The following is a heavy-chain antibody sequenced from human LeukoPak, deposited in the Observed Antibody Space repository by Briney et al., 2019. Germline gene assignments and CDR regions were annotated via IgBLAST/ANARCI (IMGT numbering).Heavy chain of an antibody. Sequence: SETLSLTCTVPGGSISSYYWSWIRQPPGKGLEWIGYIYYSGSTNYNPSLKSRVTISVDTSKNQFSLKLSSVTAADTAVYYCARRVGIAAPFDYWGQGTLVTVSS. CDR3: ARRVGIAAPFDY. CDR2: IYYSGST. CDR1: GGSISSYY. V-gene: IGHV4-59*08. J-gene: IGHJ4*02. D-gene: IGHD6-13*01.